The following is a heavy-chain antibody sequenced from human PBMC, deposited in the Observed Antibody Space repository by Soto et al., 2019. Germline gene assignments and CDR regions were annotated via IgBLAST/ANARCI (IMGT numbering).Heavy chain of an antibody. D-gene: IGHD6-19*01. CDR1: GYSISRGYY. Sequence: KPSETLSLTCAVSGYSISRGYYGGCIRQPAGKRMEWIGSIYHSGSTYYTPTLKGRITISVDTAKDQFALKLSSVTAADTAGYYCARKSYGSGGYSLGWFDPWGKGTLVTVS. V-gene: IGHV4-38-2*01. J-gene: IGHJ5*02. CDR2: IYHSGST. CDR3: ARKSYGSGGYSLGWFDP.